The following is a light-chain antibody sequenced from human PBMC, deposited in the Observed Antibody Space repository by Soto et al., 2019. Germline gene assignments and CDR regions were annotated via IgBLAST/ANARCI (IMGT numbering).Light chain of an antibody. CDR3: QQYGSSGT. Sequence: EIVLTQSPGTLSLSPGERATLSCRASQSVSSSYLAWYQQTPGQAPRLLISGASSRATGIPDRFSGSEAGTDCTLTISRLEPEDFAVYYCQQYGSSGTFGQGTKVDIK. J-gene: IGKJ1*01. CDR1: QSVSSSY. V-gene: IGKV3-20*01. CDR2: GAS.